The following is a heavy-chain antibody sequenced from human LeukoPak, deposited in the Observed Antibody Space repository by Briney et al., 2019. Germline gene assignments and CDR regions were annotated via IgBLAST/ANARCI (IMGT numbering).Heavy chain of an antibody. D-gene: IGHD2-8*01. CDR2: IRYDGSNK. Sequence: GGSLRLSCAASGFTFSSYGMHWVRQAPGKGLEWVAFIRYDGSNKYYADSVKGRFAISRDNAKNSLYLQMNSLRAEDTAVYYCARYCTNGVYFDYWGQGTLVTVSS. V-gene: IGHV3-30*02. CDR1: GFTFSSYG. J-gene: IGHJ4*02. CDR3: ARYCTNGVYFDY.